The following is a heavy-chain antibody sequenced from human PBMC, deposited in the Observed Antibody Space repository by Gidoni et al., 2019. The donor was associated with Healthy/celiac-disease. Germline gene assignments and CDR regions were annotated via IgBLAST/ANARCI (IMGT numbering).Heavy chain of an antibody. CDR3: ARGERFFGVVSSQNYYGMDV. D-gene: IGHD3-3*01. CDR2: INHSGST. CDR1: GGSFSGYY. J-gene: IGHJ6*02. V-gene: IGHV4-34*01. Sequence: QVQLQQWGAGLLKPSETLSLTCAVYGGSFSGYYWSWIRQPPGKGLEWIGEINHSGSTNYNPSLKSRVTISVDTSKNQFSLKLSSVTAADTAVYYCARGERFFGVVSSQNYYGMDVWGQGTTVTVSS.